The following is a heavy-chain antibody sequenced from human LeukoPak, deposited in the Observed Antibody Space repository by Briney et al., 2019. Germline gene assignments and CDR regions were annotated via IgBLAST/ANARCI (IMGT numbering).Heavy chain of an antibody. D-gene: IGHD3-22*01. CDR2: INPNSGGT. V-gene: IGHV1-2*02. Sequence: ASVKVSCKASGYTFTGYYMHWVRQAPGQGLEWMGWINPNSGGTNYAQKFQDRVTMTRDTSISTAYMELSRLRSDDTAVYYCARSGDSSGYYTFDYWGQGTLVTVSS. CDR1: GYTFTGYY. CDR3: ARSGDSSGYYTFDY. J-gene: IGHJ4*02.